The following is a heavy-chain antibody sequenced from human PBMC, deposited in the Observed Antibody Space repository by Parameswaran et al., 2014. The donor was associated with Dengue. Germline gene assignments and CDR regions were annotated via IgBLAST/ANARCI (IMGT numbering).Heavy chain of an antibody. D-gene: IGHD3-16*01. CDR2: INPSGGST. Sequence: WVRQAPGQGLEWMGIINPSGGSTSYAQKFQGRVTMTRDTSTSTVYMELSSLRSEDTAVYYCARGGAHDAFDIWGQGTMVTVSS. J-gene: IGHJ3*02. CDR3: ARGGAHDAFDI. V-gene: IGHV1-46*01.